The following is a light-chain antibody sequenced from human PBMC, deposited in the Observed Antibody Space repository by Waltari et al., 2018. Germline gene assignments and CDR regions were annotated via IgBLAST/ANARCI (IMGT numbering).Light chain of an antibody. Sequence: QSALTQPASVSGSPGQSITISCTGTSSDVGSHNLVSWYQQHPGKAPKLMIYEVSKGPSGVSNRFSGSKSGNTASLTISGPQAEDEADYYCCSYAGSSTSLYVFGTGTKVTVL. CDR1: SSDVGSHNL. J-gene: IGLJ1*01. CDR3: CSYAGSSTSLYV. V-gene: IGLV2-23*02. CDR2: EVS.